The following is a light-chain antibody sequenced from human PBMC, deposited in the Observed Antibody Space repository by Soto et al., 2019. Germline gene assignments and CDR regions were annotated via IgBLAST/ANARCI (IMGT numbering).Light chain of an antibody. CDR2: RDN. J-gene: IGLJ2*01. CDR1: NIGTKS. Sequence: SYELTQPLSVSVALGQTARITCGGNNIGTKSVHWYQQKPGQAPVLVIYRDNNRPSGIPERFSGSNSGDTATLTISRAQAGDEADYSRQVWDSSPVVFGGGTKVTVL. V-gene: IGLV3-9*01. CDR3: QVWDSSPVV.